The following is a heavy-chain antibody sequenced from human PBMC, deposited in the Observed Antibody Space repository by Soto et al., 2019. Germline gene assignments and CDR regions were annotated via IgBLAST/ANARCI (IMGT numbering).Heavy chain of an antibody. D-gene: IGHD2-21*01. CDR2: IYHSGST. CDR3: AGVRGPCWGGECYPPTPNWFDP. V-gene: IGHV4-30-2*01. J-gene: IGHJ5*02. CDR1: GGSISSGGYS. Sequence: QLQLQESGSGLVKPSQTLSLTCAVSGGSISSGGYSWSWIRQPPGKGLEWIGYIYHSGSTYYNPSLKSRVPLSVGRSKIQFSVKLGSVTAADSAVYYCAGVRGPCWGGECYPPTPNWFDPWGPGTLVTVSS.